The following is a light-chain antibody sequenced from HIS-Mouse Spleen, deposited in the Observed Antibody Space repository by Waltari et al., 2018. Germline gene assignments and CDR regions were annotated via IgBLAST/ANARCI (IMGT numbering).Light chain of an antibody. Sequence: DIQLTQSPSFLSASVADRVPITCRASQGISSYLAWSQQKPGKAPKLLIYAASTLQSGVPSRFRGSGSGTEFTLTISSMQPEDFATYYCQQLNSYPPTFGQGTKVEIK. CDR2: AAS. J-gene: IGKJ1*01. CDR1: QGISSY. V-gene: IGKV1-9*01. CDR3: QQLNSYPPT.